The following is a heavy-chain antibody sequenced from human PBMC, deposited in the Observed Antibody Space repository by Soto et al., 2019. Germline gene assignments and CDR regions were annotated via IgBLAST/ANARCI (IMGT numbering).Heavy chain of an antibody. D-gene: IGHD3-22*01. CDR1: GGSISSGGYY. CDR3: ARSPYYCDSSGYYYVVPFDY. CDR2: IYYSGST. J-gene: IGHJ4*02. V-gene: IGHV4-31*03. Sequence: SETLSLTCTVSGGSISSGGYYWSWIRQHPGKGLEWIGYIYYSGSTYYNPSLKSRVTISVDTSKNQFSLKLSSVTAADTAVYYCARSPYYCDSSGYYYVVPFDYWGQGTLVTVSS.